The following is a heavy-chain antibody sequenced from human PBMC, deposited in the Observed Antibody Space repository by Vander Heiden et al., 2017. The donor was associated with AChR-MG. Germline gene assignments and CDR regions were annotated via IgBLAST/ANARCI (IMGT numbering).Heavy chain of an antibody. CDR1: GFTFRRSW. D-gene: IGHD4-17*01. J-gene: IGHJ6*03. CDR3: ARPGDYGDYFYMDV. Sequence: EVQLVESGRGLVQPGGSLRLSCAASGFTFRRSWMSWVRQAPGTGLEWVANINQDGSGKYYVDSVKGRFTVSRDNPKNSLYLQMNSLRSDDTAVYYCARPGDYGDYFYMDVWGKGTTVTVSS. V-gene: IGHV3-7*01. CDR2: INQDGSGK.